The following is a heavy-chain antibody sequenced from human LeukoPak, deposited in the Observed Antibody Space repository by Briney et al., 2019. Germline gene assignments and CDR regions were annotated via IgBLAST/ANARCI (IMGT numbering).Heavy chain of an antibody. CDR1: GGSISTNY. CDR2: IYNSGNT. CDR3: ARGTFDSSGYYLFDY. Sequence: SETLSLTCTVSGGSISTNYWSWIRQPAGKGLEWIGRIYNSGNTNYSPSLESRVTMSADTSKNRFSLKLSSVTAADTAVYYCARGTFDSSGYYLFDYWGQGTLVTVSS. V-gene: IGHV4-4*07. J-gene: IGHJ4*02. D-gene: IGHD3-22*01.